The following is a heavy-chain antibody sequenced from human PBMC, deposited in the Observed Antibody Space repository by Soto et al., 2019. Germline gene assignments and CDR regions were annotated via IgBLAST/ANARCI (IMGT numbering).Heavy chain of an antibody. V-gene: IGHV4-59*11. Sequence: SETLSLTCTVSGGSISSHYWSWFRQAPGEGLEWIGHIYYRGSTTYNPSLRSRSTISVDTSNNQFSLKLNSVTTADTAVYYCARDGREASGMDVWGQGTKVTVSS. D-gene: IGHD1-26*01. J-gene: IGHJ6*02. CDR1: GGSISSHY. CDR2: IYYRGST. CDR3: ARDGREASGMDV.